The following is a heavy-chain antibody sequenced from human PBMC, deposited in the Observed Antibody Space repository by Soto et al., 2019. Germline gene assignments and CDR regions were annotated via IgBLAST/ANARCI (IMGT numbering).Heavy chain of an antibody. J-gene: IGHJ4*02. CDR3: AKRSNTPAAMKSPFDY. CDR1: GFTFSNYA. D-gene: IGHD2-2*01. V-gene: IGHV3-23*01. CDR2: ISDSGGST. Sequence: EVQVLDSGGGLVQPGGSLRLSCAASGFTFSNYAMSWVRQAPGKGLEWVSTISDSGGSTYYADSVKGRFTISRDNAKNTLYLQMISLRAEDTAVYYCAKRSNTPAAMKSPFDYWGQGTLVTVSS.